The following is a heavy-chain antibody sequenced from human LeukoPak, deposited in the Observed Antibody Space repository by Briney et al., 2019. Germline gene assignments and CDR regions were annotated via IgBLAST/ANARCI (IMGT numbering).Heavy chain of an antibody. CDR1: GDSVSSNSAA. CDR2: TYYRSKGYN. CDR3: ASQASSGYYDDAFDI. Sequence: SQTLSLTCAISGDSVSSNSAAWNWIRQSPSRGLEWLGRTYYRSKGYNDYAVSVKSLITTNPDTSTNQFSQQLNSVTPEDTAVYYCASQASSGYYDDAFDIWGQGTMVTVSS. J-gene: IGHJ3*02. D-gene: IGHD3-22*01. V-gene: IGHV6-1*01.